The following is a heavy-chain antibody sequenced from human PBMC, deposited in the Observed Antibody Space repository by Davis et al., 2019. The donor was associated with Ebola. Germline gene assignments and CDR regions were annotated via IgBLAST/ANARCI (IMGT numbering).Heavy chain of an antibody. J-gene: IGHJ4*02. CDR2: ISSNSNYT. CDR3: ARDVQRVGATAT. V-gene: IGHV3-11*06. D-gene: IGHD1-26*01. CDR1: GFTFSDYY. Sequence: PGGSLRLSCAVSGFTFSDYYMTWIRQAPGKGLEWVSYISSNSNYTDYAGSVKGRFTISRDNAKNSLYLQMNSLRVEDTAVYYCARDVQRVGATATWGQGTLVTVSS.